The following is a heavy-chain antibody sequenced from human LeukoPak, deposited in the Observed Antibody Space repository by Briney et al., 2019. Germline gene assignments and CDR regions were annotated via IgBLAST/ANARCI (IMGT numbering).Heavy chain of an antibody. J-gene: IGHJ5*02. CDR1: GGSISSGDYY. Sequence: PSETLSLTCTVSGGSISSGDYYWSWIRQPPGKGLEWIGYIYYSGSTYYNPSLKSRVTISVDTSKNQFSLKLSSVTAADTAVYYCAREPYGDYGGVEWFDPWGQGTLVTVSS. CDR3: AREPYGDYGGVEWFDP. CDR2: IYYSGST. V-gene: IGHV4-30-4*01. D-gene: IGHD4-17*01.